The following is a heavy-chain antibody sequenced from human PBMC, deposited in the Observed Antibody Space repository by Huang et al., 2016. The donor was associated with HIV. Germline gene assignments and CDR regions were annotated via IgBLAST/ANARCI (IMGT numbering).Heavy chain of an antibody. CDR2: ICGYKGNT. V-gene: IGHV1-18*01. J-gene: IGHJ2*01. CDR1: GYTFTRYG. CDR3: ARGISGNYVDWYFDL. D-gene: IGHD1-26*01. Sequence: QVQLVQSGAEVNKPGASVKVSCKASGYTFTRYGINWVRQAPGQGLEWLGWICGYKGNTHYAQNLQGRGTLTTDTSTSTAYMELRSLRSDDTAVYYCARGISGNYVDWYFDLWGRGTLVTVSS.